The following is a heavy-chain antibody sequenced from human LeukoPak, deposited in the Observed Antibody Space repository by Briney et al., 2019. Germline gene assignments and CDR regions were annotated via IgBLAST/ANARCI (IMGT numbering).Heavy chain of an antibody. CDR3: ARVGGYCSGGSCYSAFDI. Sequence: GGSLRLSCEASGFTFSSYSMNWVRQAPGKGLEWISYISTSTTTIYYANSVKGRFTISRDNAKNSLYLQMNSLRAEDTAVYYCARVGGYCSGGSCYSAFDIWGQGTMVTVSS. V-gene: IGHV3-48*04. CDR1: GFTFSSYS. D-gene: IGHD2-15*01. J-gene: IGHJ3*02. CDR2: ISTSTTTI.